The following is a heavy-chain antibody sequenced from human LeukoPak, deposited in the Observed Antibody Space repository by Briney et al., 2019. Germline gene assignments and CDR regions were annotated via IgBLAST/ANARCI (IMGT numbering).Heavy chain of an antibody. V-gene: IGHV3-66*01. J-gene: IGHJ4*02. CDR1: GFTVSSNY. CDR2: IYSGGST. Sequence: GGSLRLSCAASGFTVSSNYMSWVRQAPGKGLEWVSVIYSGGSTYYADSVKGRFTISRDNSKNTLYLQMNSLRAEDTAVYYCAKDQLVDIVVVVAATLDYWGQGTLVTVSS. D-gene: IGHD2-15*01. CDR3: AKDQLVDIVVVVAATLDY.